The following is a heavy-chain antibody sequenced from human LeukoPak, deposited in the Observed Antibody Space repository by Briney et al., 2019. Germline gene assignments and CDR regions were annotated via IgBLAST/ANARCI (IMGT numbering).Heavy chain of an antibody. J-gene: IGHJ4*02. Sequence: PSETLSLTCTVSGGSISSYYWSWIRQPPGKGLEWIGHIYYSGSTSYNPSLKSRVTISVDTSKNQFSLKLSSVSAADTAVYYCARGLPGLLYYFDYWGQGTLVTVSS. CDR2: IYYSGST. CDR1: GGSISSYY. V-gene: IGHV4-59*01. CDR3: ARGLPGLLYYFDY. D-gene: IGHD1-26*01.